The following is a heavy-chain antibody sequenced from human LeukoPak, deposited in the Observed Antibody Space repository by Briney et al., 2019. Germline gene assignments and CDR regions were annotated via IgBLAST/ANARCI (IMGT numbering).Heavy chain of an antibody. CDR1: GGSISSYY. J-gene: IGHJ6*02. Sequence: SETLSLTCTVSGGSISSYYWSWIRQPAGKGLEWIGRIYTSGSTNYNPSLKSRVTMSVDPSKNQFSLKLSSVTAADTAVYYCARDYYDSSGYYLYYYYGMDVWGQGTTVTVSS. CDR3: ARDYYDSSGYYLYYYYGMDV. V-gene: IGHV4-4*07. CDR2: IYTSGST. D-gene: IGHD3-22*01.